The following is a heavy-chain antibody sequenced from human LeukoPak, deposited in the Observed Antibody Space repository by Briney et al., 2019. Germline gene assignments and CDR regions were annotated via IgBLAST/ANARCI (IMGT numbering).Heavy chain of an antibody. CDR3: ARDSLIQYGSGSYWGFDY. V-gene: IGHV3-7*03. J-gene: IGHJ4*02. Sequence: GGSLRLSCAASGFTFSNYWMSWVHQAPGKGPEWVGDIKTDGSDKYYVGSVKGRFTISRGNAKNSLYLQMNSLRAEDTAVYYCARDSLIQYGSGSYWGFDYWGQGILVTVSS. CDR1: GFTFSNYW. D-gene: IGHD3-10*01. CDR2: IKTDGSDK.